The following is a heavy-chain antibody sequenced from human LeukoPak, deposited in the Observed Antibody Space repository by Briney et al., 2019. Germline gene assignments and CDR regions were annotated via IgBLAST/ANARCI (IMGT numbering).Heavy chain of an antibody. CDR3: ARDPVPAADYNWFDP. V-gene: IGHV7-4-1*02. Sequence: ASVKVSCKASGYTFTSYAMNWVRQAPGQGLEWMGWTNTNTGNPTYAQGFTGRFVFSLDTSVSTAYLQISSLKAEDTAVYYCARDPVPAADYNWFDPWGQGTLVTVSS. CDR2: TNTNTGNP. D-gene: IGHD2-2*01. CDR1: GYTFTSYA. J-gene: IGHJ5*02.